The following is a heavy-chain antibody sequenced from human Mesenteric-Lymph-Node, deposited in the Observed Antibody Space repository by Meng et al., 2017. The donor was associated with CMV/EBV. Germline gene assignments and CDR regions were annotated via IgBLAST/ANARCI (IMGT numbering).Heavy chain of an antibody. CDR1: GGSISSSNW. V-gene: IGHV4-4*02. CDR3: ARRYSGYDYPFDY. Sequence: AVSGGSISSSNWWSWVRQPPGKGLEWIGEIYHSGSTHYTPSLKSRITISVDKSKNQFSLKLSSVTAADTAVYYCARRYSGYDYPFDYWGQGALVTVSS. J-gene: IGHJ4*02. D-gene: IGHD5-12*01. CDR2: IYHSGST.